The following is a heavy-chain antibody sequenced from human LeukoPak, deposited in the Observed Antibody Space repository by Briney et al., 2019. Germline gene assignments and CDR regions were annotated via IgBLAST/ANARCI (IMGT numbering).Heavy chain of an antibody. V-gene: IGHV4-59*08. J-gene: IGHJ4*02. D-gene: IGHD6-19*01. CDR3: ARWYSSGWAFDY. CDR1: GGTINSHY. CDR2: IHFSGST. Sequence: SDTLSLTCTVSGGTINSHYWNWIRQPPGKGLEWIGNIHFSGSTKYNPPLKSRVTISVDTSKSQFSLKLSSVTAADTAVYYCARWYSSGWAFDYWGQGTLVTVSS.